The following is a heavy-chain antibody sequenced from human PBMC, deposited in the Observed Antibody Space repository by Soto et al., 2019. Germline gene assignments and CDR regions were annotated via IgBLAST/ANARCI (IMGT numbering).Heavy chain of an antibody. D-gene: IGHD1-26*01. J-gene: IGHJ6*02. V-gene: IGHV5-51*01. CDR1: GYSFISYW. CDR3: ARRSGSYPSYRLDV. Sequence: PGESLKISCNGSGYSFISYWIGWVRQMPGKGLEWMGIIYPGDSDTRYSPSFQGQVTISDDKSIGTAYLQWSSLKASDTAVYYCARRSGSYPSYRLDVWGQGTTVTVSS. CDR2: IYPGDSDT.